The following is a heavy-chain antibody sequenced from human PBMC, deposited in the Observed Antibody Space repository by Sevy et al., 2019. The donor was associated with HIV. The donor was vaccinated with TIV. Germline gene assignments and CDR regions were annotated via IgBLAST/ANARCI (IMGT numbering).Heavy chain of an antibody. J-gene: IGHJ4*02. D-gene: IGHD3-22*01. V-gene: IGHV3-48*02. CDR2: ISSSSSTI. CDR3: ARTSGDTMILVGTGFDY. Sequence: GGSLRLSCAASGFTFSSYSMNWVRQAPGKGLEWVSYISSSSSTIYYADSVKGRFTISRDNAKNSLYLQMNSLRDEDTAGYYCARTSGDTMILVGTGFDYWGQGTLVTVSS. CDR1: GFTFSSYS.